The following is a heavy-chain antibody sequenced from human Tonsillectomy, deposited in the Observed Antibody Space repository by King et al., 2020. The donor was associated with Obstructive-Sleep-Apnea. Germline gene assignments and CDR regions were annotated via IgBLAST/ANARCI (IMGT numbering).Heavy chain of an antibody. CDR1: GGSVDSGGYY. CDR2: IFYGGST. Sequence: QLQESGPGLVKPSQTLSLTCTVSGGSVDSGGYYWTWIRQHPGKGLEWIGYIFYGGSTYYNPSLKSRLTISVDTSKNQFSLRLTSVTAADTAVYSCASPRRYGDGYFQYWGQGTLVTVSS. V-gene: IGHV4-31*03. D-gene: IGHD4-17*01. CDR3: ASPRRYGDGYFQY. J-gene: IGHJ1*01.